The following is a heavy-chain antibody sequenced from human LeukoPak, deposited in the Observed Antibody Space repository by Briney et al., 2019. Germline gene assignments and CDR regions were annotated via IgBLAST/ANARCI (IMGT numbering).Heavy chain of an antibody. V-gene: IGHV3-11*06. CDR3: ATSSGYGSDAFDI. J-gene: IGHJ3*02. CDR2: ISSSSSYT. CDR1: GFTFSDYY. Sequence: PGGSLRLSCAASGFTFSDYYMSWIRQAPGKGREWVSYISSSSSYTNYADSVKGRFTISRDNAKNSLYLQINSLRAEDTAVYYCATSSGYGSDAFDIWGQGTMVTVSS. D-gene: IGHD5-12*01.